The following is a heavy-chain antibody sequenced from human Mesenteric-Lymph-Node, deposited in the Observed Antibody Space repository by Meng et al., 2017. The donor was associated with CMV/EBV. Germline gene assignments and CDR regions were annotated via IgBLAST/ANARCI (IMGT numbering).Heavy chain of an antibody. Sequence: SVSSHSYCWNWSRQSPGEGLGWIEYIYFSGTNYNPSHESRVTISIDRSKNQFSLKMRSVTAADTAVYYCARDEYCASTSCSNWFDPWGQGTLVTVSS. D-gene: IGHD2-2*01. CDR1: SVSSHSYC. CDR2: IYFSGT. V-gene: IGHV4-61*01. CDR3: ARDEYCASTSCSNWFDP. J-gene: IGHJ5*02.